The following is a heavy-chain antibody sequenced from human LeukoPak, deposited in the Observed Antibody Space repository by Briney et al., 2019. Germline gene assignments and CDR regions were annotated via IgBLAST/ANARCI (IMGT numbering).Heavy chain of an antibody. D-gene: IGHD2-15*01. V-gene: IGHV3-30*19. J-gene: IGHJ4*02. CDR1: GFTFNCCG. CDR3: VRDGVAY. Sequence: GRSLRLSCAASGFTFNCCGMYWVRQAPGKGLEWVAIISYDGTKKYYADPVKGRFTISRDNSKSTVYLQMNSLRVEDTAVYYCVRDGVAYWGQGALVTVSS. CDR2: ISYDGTKK.